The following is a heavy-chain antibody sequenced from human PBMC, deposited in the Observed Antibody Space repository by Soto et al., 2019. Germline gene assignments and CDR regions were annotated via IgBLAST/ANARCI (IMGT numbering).Heavy chain of an antibody. Sequence: QVQLVQSGAEVKKPGSSVKVSCKASGGTFSSYAIDWVRQAPGQGLEWMGGIIPIFGTADYAQKVQGRVKITADESTSTAYTEMRSLMSEDTAVYYCATGHTGGGCGSPFDYWGQGTLVTVSS. J-gene: IGHJ4*02. CDR1: GGTFSSYA. CDR2: IIPIFGTA. V-gene: IGHV1-69*12. CDR3: ATGHTGGGCGSPFDY. D-gene: IGHD3-16*01.